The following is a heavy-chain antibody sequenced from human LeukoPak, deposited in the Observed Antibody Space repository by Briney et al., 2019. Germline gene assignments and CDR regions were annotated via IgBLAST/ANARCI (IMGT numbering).Heavy chain of an antibody. D-gene: IGHD4-17*01. V-gene: IGHV4-34*01. CDR3: ARLYGDYYFDY. CDR2: INLSGTT. J-gene: IGHJ4*02. CDR1: GGSFSAYY. Sequence: SETLSLTCAVYGGSFSAYYWNWIRQPPGEGLEWIGEINLSGTTNYNASLKSRVTMSLDTSRNQFSLNLSSVTAADTAVYYCARLYGDYYFDYWGQGTLVTVSS.